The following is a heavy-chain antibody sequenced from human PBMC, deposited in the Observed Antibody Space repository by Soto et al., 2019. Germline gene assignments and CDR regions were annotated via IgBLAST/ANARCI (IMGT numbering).Heavy chain of an antibody. D-gene: IGHD4-17*01. CDR3: AQGHLGPPVTMPLFDY. CDR2: ISGSGGDT. J-gene: IGHJ4*02. Sequence: GGSLRLSCAASGFTFTSYAMTWVRQTSGKGLEWVSSISGSGGDTYYADSVKGRFTISRDNSKNTLYLQMNSLRAEDTAVYYCAQGHLGPPVTMPLFDYWGQGTLVTVSS. V-gene: IGHV3-23*01. CDR1: GFTFTSYA.